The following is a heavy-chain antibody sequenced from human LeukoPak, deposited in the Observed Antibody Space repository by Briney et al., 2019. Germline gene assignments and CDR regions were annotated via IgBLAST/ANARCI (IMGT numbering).Heavy chain of an antibody. CDR3: AKDPSMVRGVFDY. CDR1: GFTFSGYA. Sequence: PGGSLRLSCAASGFTFSGYAMSWVRQAPGKGLEWVSAISGSGGSTYYADSVKGRFTISRDNSKNTLYLQMNSLRAEDTAVYYCAKDPSMVRGVFDYWGQGTLVTVSS. J-gene: IGHJ4*02. D-gene: IGHD3-10*01. CDR2: ISGSGGST. V-gene: IGHV3-23*01.